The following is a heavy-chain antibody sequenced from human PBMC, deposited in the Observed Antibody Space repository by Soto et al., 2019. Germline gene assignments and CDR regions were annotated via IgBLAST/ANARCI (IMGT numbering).Heavy chain of an antibody. CDR3: AKIVVVNLDAFDI. J-gene: IGHJ3*02. D-gene: IGHD3-22*01. V-gene: IGHV3-30*18. CDR2: ISYDGSNK. CDR1: GFTFSSYG. Sequence: QVQLVESGGGVVQPGRSLRLSCAASGFTFSSYGMHWVRQAPGKGLEWVAVISYDGSNKYYADSVKGRFTISRDNSKNTLYLQMNSLRAEDTAVYYCAKIVVVNLDAFDIWGQGTMVTVSS.